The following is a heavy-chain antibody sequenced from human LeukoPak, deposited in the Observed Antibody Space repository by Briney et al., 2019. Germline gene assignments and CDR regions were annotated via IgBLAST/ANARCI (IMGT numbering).Heavy chain of an antibody. D-gene: IGHD1-26*01. CDR3: AKDVTSIVGATADY. Sequence: GGSLRLSCAASGFTFSSYAMSWVRQAPGKGLEWVSAISGSGDSTYYADSVKGRFIISRDNSKDTLNLQMNSLRAEDTAVYYCAKDVTSIVGATADYWGQGTLVTVSS. CDR1: GFTFSSYA. CDR2: ISGSGDST. V-gene: IGHV3-23*01. J-gene: IGHJ4*02.